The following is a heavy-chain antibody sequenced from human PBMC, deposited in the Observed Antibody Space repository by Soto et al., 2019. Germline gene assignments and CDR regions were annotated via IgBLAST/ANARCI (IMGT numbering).Heavy chain of an antibody. Sequence: SVRVSCNASGFTFTSSAVQWVRQTRGQRLEWIGWIVVGSGNTNYAQKFQERVAITRDMSTSTAYMELSSVTAADAAVYYCARFFGITGTKNAAYYFDYRGRGTRVSVYS. CDR1: GFTFTSSA. V-gene: IGHV1-58*01. D-gene: IGHD1-7*01. J-gene: IGHJ4*02. CDR2: IVVGSGNT. CDR3: ARFFGITGTKNAAYYFDY.